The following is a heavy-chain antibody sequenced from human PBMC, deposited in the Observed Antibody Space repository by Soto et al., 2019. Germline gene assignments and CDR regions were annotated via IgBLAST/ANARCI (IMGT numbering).Heavy chain of an antibody. V-gene: IGHV3-73*01. CDR1: GFTLSGSA. J-gene: IGHJ4*02. D-gene: IGHD5-12*01. CDR2: IRSKTNSYAT. CDR3: SASGYDTFVDS. Sequence: TGGSLRLSCAASGFTLSGSAIHWVRQASGKGLEWVGHIRSKTNSYATAYAASVKGRFTISRDDSKNTAYLQMNSLKTADTAVYYCSASGYDTFVDSWGQGTLVTVSS.